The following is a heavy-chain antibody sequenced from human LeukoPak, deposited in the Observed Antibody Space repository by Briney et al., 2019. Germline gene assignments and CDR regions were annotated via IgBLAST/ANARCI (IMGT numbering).Heavy chain of an antibody. J-gene: IGHJ2*01. CDR3: ARGVSIAAAVTDL. Sequence: SETLSLTCTVSGGSISSYYRSWIRQPPGKGLEWIGYIYYSGSTNYNPSLKSRVTILVDTSKNQFSLKLSSVTAADTAVYYCARGVSIAAAVTDLWGRGTLVTVSS. D-gene: IGHD6-13*01. V-gene: IGHV4-59*01. CDR2: IYYSGST. CDR1: GGSISSYY.